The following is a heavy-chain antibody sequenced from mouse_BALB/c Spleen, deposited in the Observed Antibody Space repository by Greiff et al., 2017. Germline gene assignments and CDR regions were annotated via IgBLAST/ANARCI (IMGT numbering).Heavy chain of an antibody. CDR3: ARRDAMDY. CDR1: GFTFSSYG. Sequence: EVMLVESGGDLVKPGGSLKLSCAASGFTFSSYGMSWVRQTPDKRLEWVATISSGGSYTYYPDSVKGRFTISRDNAKNTLYLQMSSLKSEDTAMYYYARRDAMDYWGQGTSVNVSS. J-gene: IGHJ4*01. V-gene: IGHV5-6*02. CDR2: ISSGGSYT.